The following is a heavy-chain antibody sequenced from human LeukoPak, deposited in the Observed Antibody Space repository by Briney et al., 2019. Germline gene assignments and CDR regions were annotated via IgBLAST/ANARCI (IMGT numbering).Heavy chain of an antibody. CDR3: ARDHYDYVRGSYRFDY. D-gene: IGHD3-16*02. V-gene: IGHV3-30-3*01. CDR2: ISYDGSNT. CDR1: GFTFSSYA. Sequence: GGSLRPSCAASGFTFSSYAMHWVRQAPGKGLEWVAVISYDGSNTYYADSVKGRFTIARDNSKNTLYLQMNSLRAEDTAVYYCARDHYDYVRGSYRFDYWGQGTLVTVSS. J-gene: IGHJ4*02.